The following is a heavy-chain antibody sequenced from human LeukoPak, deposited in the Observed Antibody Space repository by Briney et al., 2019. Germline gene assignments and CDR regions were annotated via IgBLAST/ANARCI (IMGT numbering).Heavy chain of an antibody. D-gene: IGHD4-23*01. J-gene: IGHJ4*02. V-gene: IGHV1-8*01. CDR3: ARDRRGNSALDY. CDR2: MNPNSGNT. CDR1: GYTFTSYD. Sequence: ASVKVSCKASGYTFTSYDINWVRQATGQGLEWMGWMNPNSGNTGYAQKFQGRVTMTRNTSISTAYMELSSLRSEDTAVYYCARDRRGNSALDYWGQGTLVTVSS.